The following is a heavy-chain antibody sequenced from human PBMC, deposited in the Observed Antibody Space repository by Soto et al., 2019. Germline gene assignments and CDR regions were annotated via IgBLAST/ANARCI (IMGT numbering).Heavy chain of an antibody. Sequence: SLRLSCAASQFTFNNYWMNWVRQAPGKGLEWVANIKQDGSEKDYVDSVKGRFTISRDNAKNSLFLQMNSLGAEDTAVYYCARTQNYDFWSGYYKAPPYYHYGMDVWGQGTTVTVSS. V-gene: IGHV3-7*03. CDR1: QFTFNNYW. J-gene: IGHJ6*02. D-gene: IGHD3-3*01. CDR2: IKQDGSEK. CDR3: ARTQNYDFWSGYYKAPPYYHYGMDV.